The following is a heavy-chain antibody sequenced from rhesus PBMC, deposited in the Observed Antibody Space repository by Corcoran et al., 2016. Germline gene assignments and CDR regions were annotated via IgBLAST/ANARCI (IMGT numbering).Heavy chain of an antibody. D-gene: IGHD1-1*01. CDR1: GFSLSTSGMG. CDR2: IYWDDDK. J-gene: IGHJ4*01. V-gene: IGHV2-1*01. Sequence: QVTLKESGPALVKPTQTLTLTCTFSGFSLSTSGMGVDWIRQPSRKTLEWLALIYWDDDKSYSTSLKSRLTISKDTSKNQVVLTMTNMDPVDTATYYCARVKAGTPDYWGQGVLVTVSS. CDR3: ARVKAGTPDY.